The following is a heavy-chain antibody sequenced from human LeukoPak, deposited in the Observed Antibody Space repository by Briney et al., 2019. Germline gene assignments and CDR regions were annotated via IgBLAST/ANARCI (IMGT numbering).Heavy chain of an antibody. CDR3: ARAFGSYGDDAFDI. J-gene: IGHJ3*02. D-gene: IGHD1-26*01. CDR1: GYTFTSYG. V-gene: IGHV1-18*01. Sequence: ASVKVSCKASGYTFTSYGITWVRQAPGSGREWMGWISAYNGNTNYAQKFQGRVTMTTDTSTSTAYMELRSLRSDDTAVYYCARAFGSYGDDAFDIWGQGTMVTVSS. CDR2: ISAYNGNT.